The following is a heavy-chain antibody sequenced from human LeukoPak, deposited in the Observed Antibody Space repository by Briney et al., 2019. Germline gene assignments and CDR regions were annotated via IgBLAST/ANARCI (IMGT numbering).Heavy chain of an antibody. CDR3: AKARGYYDSSGYYFDY. CDR1: GFTFSSYA. D-gene: IGHD3-22*01. J-gene: IGHJ4*02. Sequence: GGSLRLSCAASGFTFSSYAMSWVRQAPGKGLEWVSAISGSGGSTYYADSVKGRFTISRDNSMNTLYLQMNSLRAEDTAVYYCAKARGYYDSSGYYFDYWGQGTLVTVSS. CDR2: ISGSGGST. V-gene: IGHV3-23*01.